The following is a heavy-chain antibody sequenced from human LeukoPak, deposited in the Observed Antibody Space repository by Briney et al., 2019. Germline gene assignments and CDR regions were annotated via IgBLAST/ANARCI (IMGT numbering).Heavy chain of an antibody. CDR2: IYPGDSGT. CDR3: ARLRIAVAGTSTLYYFDY. J-gene: IGHJ4*02. Sequence: GESLKISCKGSGYSFTSYWIGWVRQMPGKGLEWMGIIYPGDSGTRYSPSFQGQVTISADKSISTAYLQWSSLKASDTAMYYCARLRIAVAGTSTLYYFDYWGQGTLVTVSS. D-gene: IGHD6-19*01. CDR1: GYSFTSYW. V-gene: IGHV5-51*01.